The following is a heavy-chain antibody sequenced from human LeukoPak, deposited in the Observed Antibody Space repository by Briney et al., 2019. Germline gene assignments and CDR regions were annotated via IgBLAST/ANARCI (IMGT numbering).Heavy chain of an antibody. CDR3: AKYGSGYSDWYFDY. CDR1: GFTFSSYG. CDR2: IYSGGST. D-gene: IGHD3-22*01. J-gene: IGHJ4*02. Sequence: PGRSLRLSCAASGFTFSSYGMHWVRQAPGKGLEWVSVIYSGGSTYYADSVKGRFTISRDNSKNTLYLQMNSLRAEDTAVYYCAKYGSGYSDWYFDYWGQGTLVTVSS. V-gene: IGHV3-NL1*01.